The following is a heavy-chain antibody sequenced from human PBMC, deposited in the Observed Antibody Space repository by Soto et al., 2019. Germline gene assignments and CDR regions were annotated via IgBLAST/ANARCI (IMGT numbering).Heavy chain of an antibody. CDR3: AGSRAQYWFDP. CDR2: ISYDGSNK. V-gene: IGHV3-30-3*01. CDR1: GFTFSSYA. D-gene: IGHD2-15*01. Sequence: GGSLRLSCAASGFTFSSYAMHWVRQAPGKGLEWVAVISYDGSNKYYADSVKGRFTISRDNSKNTLYLQMNSLRAEDTAVYYCAGSRAQYWFDPWGQGTLVTVSS. J-gene: IGHJ5*02.